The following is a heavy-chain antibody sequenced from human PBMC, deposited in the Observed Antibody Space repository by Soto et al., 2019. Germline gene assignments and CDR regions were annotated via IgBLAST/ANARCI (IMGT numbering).Heavy chain of an antibody. Sequence: SETLSLTCTVSGGPFSRGGYYWSWIRQHPGKGLECIGYIFYTGSTYYNPTLKSRVTMSVDTSKRQFSLNLSSLTAADTAVYYCASEKRVMPGTRGYFDYWGQGALVTVSS. CDR1: GGPFSRGGYY. J-gene: IGHJ4*02. V-gene: IGHV4-31*03. CDR3: ASEKRVMPGTRGYFDY. CDR2: IFYTGST. D-gene: IGHD6-13*01.